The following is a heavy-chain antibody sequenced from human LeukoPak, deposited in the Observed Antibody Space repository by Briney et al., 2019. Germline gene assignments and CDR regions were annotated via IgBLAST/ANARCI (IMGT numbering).Heavy chain of an antibody. Sequence: PSETLSLTCTVSGTSISSHYWSWIRQPAGKGLEWIGRLYTSGSTKYNPSLKSRVSMSVDTSKNEFSLKLSSVTAADTAVYFCATGESLVYWGQGTLVTVSS. CDR2: LYTSGST. V-gene: IGHV4-4*07. D-gene: IGHD1-14*01. CDR3: ATGESLVY. J-gene: IGHJ4*02. CDR1: GTSISSHY.